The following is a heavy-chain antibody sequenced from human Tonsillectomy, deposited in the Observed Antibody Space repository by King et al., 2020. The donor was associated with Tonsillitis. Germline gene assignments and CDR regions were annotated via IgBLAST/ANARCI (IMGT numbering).Heavy chain of an antibody. CDR1: GFTFSSYG. J-gene: IGHJ4*02. D-gene: IGHD3-22*01. CDR3: AKDWGHYDSSGYPFDY. Sequence: HLVVSVVGVVQPGRSLRLSCAASGFTFSSYGMHWVRQAPGKGLEWVAVISYDGSNQFYAASVKGRFTISRDNSKNTVYLQMNSLRAEDTAVYYCAKDWGHYDSSGYPFDYWGQGTLVTVSS. CDR2: ISYDGSNQ. V-gene: IGHV3-30*18.